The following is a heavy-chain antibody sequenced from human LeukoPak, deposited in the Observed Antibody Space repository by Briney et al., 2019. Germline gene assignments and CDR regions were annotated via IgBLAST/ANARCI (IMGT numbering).Heavy chain of an antibody. J-gene: IGHJ4*02. Sequence: ASVKVPCKASGYTFTSYYMHWVRQAPGQGLEWMGIINPSGGSTSYAQKFQGRVTMTEDTSTDTAYMELSSLRSEDTAVYYCATYYYDSSGYLGGFDYWGQGTLVTVSS. CDR1: GYTFTSYY. V-gene: IGHV1-46*01. CDR2: INPSGGST. D-gene: IGHD3-22*01. CDR3: ATYYYDSSGYLGGFDY.